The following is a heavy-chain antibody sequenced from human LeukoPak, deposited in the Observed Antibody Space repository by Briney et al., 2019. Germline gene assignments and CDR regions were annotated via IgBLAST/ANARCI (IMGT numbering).Heavy chain of an antibody. V-gene: IGHV3-74*01. CDR2: IKTDGSAI. J-gene: IGHJ4*02. CDR3: SSTSLAWAGFDY. CDR1: GFTFSGYW. Sequence: GGSLRLSCAASGFTFSGYWMHWVRQAPGKGLVWVSRIKTDGSAITYADAVRGRFIISRDNAKNTLYLQMNSLRAEDTAIYYCSSTSLAWAGFDYWGQGTLVTVSS. D-gene: IGHD2-2*01.